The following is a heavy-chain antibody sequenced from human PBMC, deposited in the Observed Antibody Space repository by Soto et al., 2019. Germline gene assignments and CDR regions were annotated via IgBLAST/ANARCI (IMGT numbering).Heavy chain of an antibody. CDR2: IYYSGST. Sequence: SETLCLTCTVSGGSISSYDWSWIRQPPGKGLEWIGYIYYSGSTNYNPSLKSRVTISVDTSKIQFSLKLSSVTAADTAVYYCARRSQSSSSYYYYYYMDVWGKGTTVTVSS. CDR1: GGSISSYD. D-gene: IGHD6-6*01. J-gene: IGHJ6*03. V-gene: IGHV4-59*08. CDR3: ARRSQSSSSYYYYYYMDV.